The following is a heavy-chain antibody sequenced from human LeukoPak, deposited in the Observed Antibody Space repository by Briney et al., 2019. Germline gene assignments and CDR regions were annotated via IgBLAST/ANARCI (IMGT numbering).Heavy chain of an antibody. Sequence: ASVTVSFTSSGYTFTVYYMHWVRQAPGQGLEWMGWINPNSGGTNYAQKFQGRVTMTRDTSISTAYMELSRLRSDDTAVYYCARDEQQDYWGQGTLVTVSS. CDR1: GYTFTVYY. D-gene: IGHD6-13*01. CDR2: INPNSGGT. CDR3: ARDEQQDY. J-gene: IGHJ4*02. V-gene: IGHV1-2*02.